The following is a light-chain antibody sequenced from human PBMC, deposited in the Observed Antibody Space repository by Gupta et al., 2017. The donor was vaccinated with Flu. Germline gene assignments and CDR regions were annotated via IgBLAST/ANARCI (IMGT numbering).Light chain of an antibody. CDR3: NSYTSSTTPGV. V-gene: IGLV2-14*01. Sequence: ITISCTGTSSDISDYDFVSWYRQVPGKAPKLIIYEVSRRPSGVSNRFSGSKSDNTASLTISGLQADDEGDYYYNSYTSSTTPGVFGGGTKLSVL. CDR2: EVS. CDR1: SSDISDYDF. J-gene: IGLJ3*02.